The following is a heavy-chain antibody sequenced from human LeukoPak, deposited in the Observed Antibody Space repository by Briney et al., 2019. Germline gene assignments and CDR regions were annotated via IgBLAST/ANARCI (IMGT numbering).Heavy chain of an antibody. CDR2: IYSGGST. CDR1: GFTVSSNY. CDR3: ARNGQFGVVDY. Sequence: GGSLRLSCAASGFTVSSNYMSWVRQAPGKGLEWVSVIYSGGSTYYADSVKGRFTISIDNSKNTLYLQMNSLRAEDTAVYYCARNGQFGVVDYWGQGTLVTVSS. V-gene: IGHV3-53*01. J-gene: IGHJ4*02. D-gene: IGHD3-3*01.